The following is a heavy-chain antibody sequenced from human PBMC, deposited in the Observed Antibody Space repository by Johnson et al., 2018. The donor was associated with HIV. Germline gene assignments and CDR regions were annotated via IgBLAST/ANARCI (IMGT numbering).Heavy chain of an antibody. D-gene: IGHD1-7*01. J-gene: IGHJ3*02. CDR1: GFTFDDYG. V-gene: IGHV3-20*04. CDR3: AKGDRYNWNYVSAFDI. CDR2: INWNGGST. Sequence: MQLVESGGGVVRPGGSLRLSCAASGFTFDDYGMSWVRQAPGKGLEWVSGINWNGGSTGYADSVKGRFSISRDSVKNSLYLQMNSLRAEDTAVYYCAKGDRYNWNYVSAFDIWGQGTMVTVSS.